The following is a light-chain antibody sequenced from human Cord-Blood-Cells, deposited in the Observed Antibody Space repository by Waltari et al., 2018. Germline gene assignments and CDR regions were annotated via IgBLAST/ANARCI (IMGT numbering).Light chain of an antibody. V-gene: IGKV3-20*01. CDR3: QQYGSSPGFT. CDR1: QSVSSSY. Sequence: EIVLTQSPVTLSLSPGARATLYCRASQSVSSSYLAWYQQKPGQAPRLLIYGASSRATGIPDRFSGSGSGTDFTLTISRLEPEDFAVYYCQQYGSSPGFTFGPGTKVDIK. CDR2: GAS. J-gene: IGKJ3*01.